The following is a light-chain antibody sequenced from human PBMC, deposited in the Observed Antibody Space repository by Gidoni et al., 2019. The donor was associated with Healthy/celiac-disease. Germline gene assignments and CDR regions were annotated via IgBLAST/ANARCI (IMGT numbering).Light chain of an antibody. J-gene: IGLJ1*01. CDR3: SSYSSSSTLV. CDR2: EVS. Sequence: QSALTQPASVSGSPGQSIPISCTGTSSAVGGYNYVSWTQQHPGKAPKLMIYEVSNRPSGVSNRFSGSKSVNTASLTISGLQAEDEADYYCSSYSSSSTLVFGTGTKVTVL. V-gene: IGLV2-14*01. CDR1: SSAVGGYNY.